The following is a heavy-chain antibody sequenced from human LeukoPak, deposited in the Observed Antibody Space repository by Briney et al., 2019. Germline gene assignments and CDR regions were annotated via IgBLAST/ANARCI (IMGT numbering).Heavy chain of an antibody. CDR2: ISGSGGST. V-gene: IGHV3-23*01. J-gene: IGHJ6*02. CDR1: GFTFSSYA. D-gene: IGHD4-17*01. CDR3: ARSPYGDYLYYYGMDV. Sequence: GSLRLSCAASGFTFSSYAMSWVRQAPGKGLEWVSAISGSGGSTYYADSVKGRSTISRDNSKNTLYLQMNSLRAEDTAVYYCARSPYGDYLYYYGMDVWGQGTTVTVSS.